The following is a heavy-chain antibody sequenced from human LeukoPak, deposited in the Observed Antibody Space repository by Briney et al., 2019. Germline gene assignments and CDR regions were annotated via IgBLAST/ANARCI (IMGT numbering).Heavy chain of an antibody. CDR1: GGAFSGYY. Sequence: SETLSLTCAVYGGAFSGYYWSWSRQPPGKRLEWIGEINHSGSTNYNSALKSRVTISGDTSKNQFSLKLNSVTAADTAVYYCAREDCSGGSCSSFDYWGQGTLVTVSS. CDR2: INHSGST. CDR3: AREDCSGGSCSSFDY. J-gene: IGHJ4*02. D-gene: IGHD2-15*01. V-gene: IGHV4-34*01.